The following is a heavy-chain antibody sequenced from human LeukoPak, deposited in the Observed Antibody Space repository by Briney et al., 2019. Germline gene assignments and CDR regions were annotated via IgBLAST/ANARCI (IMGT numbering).Heavy chain of an antibody. CDR1: GFTFSSYS. D-gene: IGHD1-26*01. J-gene: IGHJ4*02. CDR2: ISSSSSYI. V-gene: IGHV3-21*01. CDR3: AKSPTREDYFDY. Sequence: GGSLRLSCAASGFTFSSYSMNWVRQAPGKGLKWVSSISSSSSYIYYADSVKGRFTISRDNAKNSLYLQMNSLRAEDTAVYYCAKSPTREDYFDYWGQGTLVTVSS.